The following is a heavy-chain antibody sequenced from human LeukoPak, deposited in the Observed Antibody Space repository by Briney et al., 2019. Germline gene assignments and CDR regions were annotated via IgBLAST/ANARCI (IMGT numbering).Heavy chain of an antibody. CDR2: INHSGST. Sequence: PSETLSLTCAVYGGSFSGYYWSWIRQPPGKGLEWIGEINHSGSTYYNPSLKSRVTISVDTSKNQFSLKLSSVTAADTAVYYCARMTAISFYFDYWGQGTLVTVSS. CDR1: GGSFSGYY. D-gene: IGHD2-21*02. CDR3: ARMTAISFYFDY. J-gene: IGHJ4*02. V-gene: IGHV4-34*01.